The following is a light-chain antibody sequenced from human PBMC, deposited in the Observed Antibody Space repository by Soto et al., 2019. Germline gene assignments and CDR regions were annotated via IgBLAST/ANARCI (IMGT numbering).Light chain of an antibody. V-gene: IGLV1-47*01. CDR3: AAWDDSLSAHVV. CDR2: KNN. CDR1: NSNIGSNY. Sequence: QSVLTQPPSASGTPGQRVTISCSGNNSNIGSNYVCWYQQLPGTAPKLLIYKNNQRPSGVPDRFSGSKSDTSASLAISGLRADDEAGYYCAAWDDSLSAHVVFGGGTKLTVL. J-gene: IGLJ2*01.